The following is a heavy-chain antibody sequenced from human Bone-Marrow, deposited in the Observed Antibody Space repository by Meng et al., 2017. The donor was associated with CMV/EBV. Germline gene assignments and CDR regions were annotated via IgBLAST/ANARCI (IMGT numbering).Heavy chain of an antibody. CDR3: AVPSDYYYGMAV. Sequence: SVKVSCKASGGTFSSYAISWVRQAPGQGLEWMGGIIPIFGTANYAQKFQGRVTITTDESTSTAYMELSSLRSEDTAVYYCAVPSDYYYGMAVWGPGTTVTGSS. CDR1: GGTFSSYA. J-gene: IGHJ6*01. V-gene: IGHV1-69*05. CDR2: IIPIFGTA.